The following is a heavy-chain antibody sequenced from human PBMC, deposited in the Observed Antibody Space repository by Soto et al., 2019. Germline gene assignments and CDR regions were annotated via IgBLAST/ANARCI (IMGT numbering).Heavy chain of an antibody. J-gene: IGHJ4*02. CDR2: IYYSGST. D-gene: IGHD1-20*01. CDR3: ARGRLNWNDAYYFDY. V-gene: IGHV4-31*03. Sequence: SETLSLTCTVSGGSISSGGYYWSWIRQHPGKGLEWIGYIYYSGSTYYNPSLKSRVTISVDTSKNQFSLKLSSVTAADTAVYYCARGRLNWNDAYYFDYWGQGTLVTVSS. CDR1: GGSISSGGYY.